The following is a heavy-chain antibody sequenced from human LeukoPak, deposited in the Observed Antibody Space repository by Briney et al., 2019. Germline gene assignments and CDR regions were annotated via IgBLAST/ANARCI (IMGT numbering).Heavy chain of an antibody. CDR2: INQDGSQK. J-gene: IGHJ4*02. D-gene: IGHD4-17*01. CDR1: GFTFSSYW. V-gene: IGHV3-7*03. Sequence: PGGSLRLSCAVSGFTFSSYWMSWFRQAPRKGLEWVANINQDGSQKFSVDSVKGRFTISRDNAKNSLSLQMNSLRVEDTAVYYCARDWFDGDYDRFDYWGQGTLVTVSS. CDR3: ARDWFDGDYDRFDY.